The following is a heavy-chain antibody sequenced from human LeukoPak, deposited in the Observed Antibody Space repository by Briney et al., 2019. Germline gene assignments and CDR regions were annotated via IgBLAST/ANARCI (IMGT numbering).Heavy chain of an antibody. Sequence: SETLSLTCTVSGGSISSYYWSWIRQPAGKGLEWIGRIYTSGSTNYNPSLKSRVTMSVDTSKNQFSLKLSSVTAADTAVYYCARGLSNSSSWYRPHNWFDPWGQGTLVTVSS. D-gene: IGHD6-13*01. CDR2: IYTSGST. CDR1: GGSISSYY. J-gene: IGHJ5*02. V-gene: IGHV4-4*07. CDR3: ARGLSNSSSWYRPHNWFDP.